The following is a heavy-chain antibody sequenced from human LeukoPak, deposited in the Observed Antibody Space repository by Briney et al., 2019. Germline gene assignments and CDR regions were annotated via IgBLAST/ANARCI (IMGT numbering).Heavy chain of an antibody. CDR3: AKDPRYCSSTSCYGPYYFDY. CDR1: GFTFSSYS. CDR2: ISGSGGST. J-gene: IGHJ4*02. D-gene: IGHD2-2*01. Sequence: GGSLRLSCAASGFTFSSYSMNWVRQAPGKGLEWVSAISGSGGSTYYADSVKGRFTISRGNSKNTLYLQMNSLRAEDTAVYYCAKDPRYCSSTSCYGPYYFDYWGQGTLVTVSS. V-gene: IGHV3-23*01.